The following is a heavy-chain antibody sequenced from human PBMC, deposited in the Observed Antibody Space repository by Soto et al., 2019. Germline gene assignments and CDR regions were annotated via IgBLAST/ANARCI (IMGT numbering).Heavy chain of an antibody. CDR1: GGSISSSSYY. CDR2: IYYSGST. Sequence: PSETLSLTCTVSGGSISSSSYYWGWIRQPPGKGLEWIGSIYYSGSTYYNPSLKSRVTISVDTSKNQFSLKLSSVTAADTAVYYCARVVVVAATWFDPWGQGTLVTVSS. J-gene: IGHJ5*02. D-gene: IGHD2-15*01. CDR3: ARVVVVAATWFDP. V-gene: IGHV4-39*01.